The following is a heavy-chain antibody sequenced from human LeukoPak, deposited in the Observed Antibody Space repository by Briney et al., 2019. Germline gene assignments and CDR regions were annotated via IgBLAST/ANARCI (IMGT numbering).Heavy chain of an antibody. Sequence: SETLSLTCTVSGGSISSYYWSWIRQPAGKGLEWIGRIYTSGSTNYNPSLKSRVTMSVDTSKNQFSLKLSSVTAADTAVYYCARYDPVAGTGYYFDYWGRGTLVTVSS. D-gene: IGHD6-13*01. CDR3: ARYDPVAGTGYYFDY. CDR1: GGSISSYY. CDR2: IYTSGST. V-gene: IGHV4-4*07. J-gene: IGHJ4*02.